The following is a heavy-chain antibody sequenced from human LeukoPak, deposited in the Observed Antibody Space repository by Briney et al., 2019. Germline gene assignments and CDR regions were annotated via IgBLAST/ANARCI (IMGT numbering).Heavy chain of an antibody. CDR3: ARAPVNYYGSGSYPNWFDP. Sequence: ASVKVSCKASGYTFTSYDINWVRQATGQGLEWMGWMNPNSGNTGYAQKFQGRVTMTRNTSISTAYMELSSLRSEDTAVYYCARAPVNYYGSGSYPNWFDPWGQGTLVTVSS. CDR1: GYTFTSYD. D-gene: IGHD3-10*01. V-gene: IGHV1-8*01. CDR2: MNPNSGNT. J-gene: IGHJ5*02.